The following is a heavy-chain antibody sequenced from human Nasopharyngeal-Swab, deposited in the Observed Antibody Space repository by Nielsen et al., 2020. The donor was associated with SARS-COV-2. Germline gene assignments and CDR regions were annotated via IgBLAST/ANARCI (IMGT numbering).Heavy chain of an antibody. Sequence: ETLSLTCAVYGGSFSGYYWSWIRQPPGKGLEWVSAISGSGGSTYYADSVKGRFTISRDNSKNTLYLQMNSLRAEDTAVYYCAKDRVDAAMEALDYWGQGTLVTVSS. CDR3: AKDRVDAAMEALDY. V-gene: IGHV3-23*01. CDR2: ISGSGGST. J-gene: IGHJ4*02. CDR1: GGSFSGYY. D-gene: IGHD5-18*01.